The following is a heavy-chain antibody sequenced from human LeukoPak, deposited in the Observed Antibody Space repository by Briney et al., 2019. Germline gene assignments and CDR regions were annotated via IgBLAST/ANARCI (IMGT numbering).Heavy chain of an antibody. Sequence: PSETLSLTCTVSGGSISSGDYYWSWIRQPPGKGLEWIGYIYYSGSTYYNPSLKSRVTISVDTSKNQFSLKLSSVTAADTAVYYCARDGDTAMDRGAFDIWGQGTMVTVSS. J-gene: IGHJ3*02. V-gene: IGHV4-30-4*08. CDR3: ARDGDTAMDRGAFDI. D-gene: IGHD5-18*01. CDR1: GGSISSGDYY. CDR2: IYYSGST.